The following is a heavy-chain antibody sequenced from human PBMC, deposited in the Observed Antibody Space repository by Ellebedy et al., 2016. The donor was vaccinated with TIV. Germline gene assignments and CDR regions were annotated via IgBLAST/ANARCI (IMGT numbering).Heavy chain of an antibody. Sequence: GESLKISCAASGFPFSSYSINWVRQPPGKGLEWVSYISSSSSTIYYADSVKGRFTISRDNAKNSLYLQMNSLRDEDTAVYYCARCCSSGSCYYYYGMDVWGQGTTVTVSS. V-gene: IGHV3-48*02. J-gene: IGHJ6*02. CDR3: ARCCSSGSCYYYYGMDV. D-gene: IGHD2-15*01. CDR2: ISSSSSTI. CDR1: GFPFSSYS.